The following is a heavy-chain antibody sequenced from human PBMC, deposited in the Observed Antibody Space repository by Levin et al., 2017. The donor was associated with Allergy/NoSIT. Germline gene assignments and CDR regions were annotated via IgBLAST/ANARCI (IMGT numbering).Heavy chain of an antibody. Sequence: SETLSLICAVSSGSFSSGDFSWSWIRQPPGKGLEWIGYIYHGGSTYYNPSLKSRVTISVDRSKNQFSLKLSSVTAADTAVYYCARGPKPPRRYCSGGTCYSAGYGYFDLWGRGTLVTVSS. CDR3: ARGPKPPRRYCSGGTCYSAGYGYFDL. V-gene: IGHV4-30-2*01. J-gene: IGHJ2*01. D-gene: IGHD2-15*01. CDR2: IYHGGST. CDR1: SGSFSSGDFS.